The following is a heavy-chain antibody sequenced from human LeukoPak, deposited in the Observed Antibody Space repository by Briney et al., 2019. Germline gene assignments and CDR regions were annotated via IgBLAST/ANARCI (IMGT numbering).Heavy chain of an antibody. J-gene: IGHJ6*02. V-gene: IGHV4-34*01. CDR2: INHSGST. Sequence: SETLSLTCAVYGGSFSGYYWSWIRQPPGKGLEWIGEINHSGSTKYTPSLKSRVTISRDTSENQFSLILSSVTAADTAVYYCTRHDVVAVIGHGMAVWGQGTTVTVSS. CDR1: GGSFSGYY. D-gene: IGHD2-15*01. CDR3: TRHDVVAVIGHGMAV.